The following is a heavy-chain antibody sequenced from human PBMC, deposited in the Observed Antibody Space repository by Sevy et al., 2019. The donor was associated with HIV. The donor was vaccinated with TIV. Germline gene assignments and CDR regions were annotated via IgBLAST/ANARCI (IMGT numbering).Heavy chain of an antibody. D-gene: IGHD3-3*01. CDR1: GFTFSDYT. V-gene: IGHV3-30*09. CDR3: ARTILGYYFDY. Sequence: GGSLRLSCAASGFTFSDYTIHWVRQAPGKGLEWVSVISYDGSRTSYADSVKGRFAISRDNARNSLFLQMNSLRVEDTAVYYCARTILGYYFDYWGQGALVTVSS. J-gene: IGHJ4*02. CDR2: ISYDGSRT.